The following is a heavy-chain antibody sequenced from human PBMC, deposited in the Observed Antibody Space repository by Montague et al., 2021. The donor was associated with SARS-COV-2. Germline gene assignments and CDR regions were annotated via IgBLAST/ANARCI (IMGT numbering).Heavy chain of an antibody. Sequence: SETQSLTCAVYGVSFSGYYWSWIRQAPGKGLEWIGEINHSGRTNYNPSLKSRVTISVDTSKNHFSLKLTSVTAADTAVYYCARDVGKGFSGYETEGGFDYWGQGTPVTVSS. CDR2: INHSGRT. J-gene: IGHJ4*02. V-gene: IGHV4-34*01. CDR3: ARDVGKGFSGYETEGGFDY. CDR1: GVSFSGYY. D-gene: IGHD5-12*01.